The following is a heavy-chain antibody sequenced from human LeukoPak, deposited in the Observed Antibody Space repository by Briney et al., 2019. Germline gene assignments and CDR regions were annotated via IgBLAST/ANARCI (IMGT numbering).Heavy chain of an antibody. V-gene: IGHV1-18*01. J-gene: IGHJ4*02. CDR3: ARDRIAVAGIDY. CDR1: GYTFTSYG. Sequence: APVKVSCKASGYTFTSYGISWVRQAPGQGLEWMGWISAYNGNTDYAQKLQSRVTMTTGTSTSTAYMELRSLRSDDTAVYYCARDRIAVAGIDYWGQGTLVTVSS. D-gene: IGHD6-19*01. CDR2: ISAYNGNT.